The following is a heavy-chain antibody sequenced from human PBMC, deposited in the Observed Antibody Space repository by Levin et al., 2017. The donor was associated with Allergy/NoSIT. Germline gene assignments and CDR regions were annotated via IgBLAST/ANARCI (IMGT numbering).Heavy chain of an antibody. D-gene: IGHD5-12*01. J-gene: IGHJ4*02. CDR2: ISSSSSYI. CDR3: AREKQSGTWLRHGSGDY. CDR1: GFTFSSYS. V-gene: IGHV3-21*01. Sequence: PGGSLRLSCAASGFTFSSYSMNWVRQAPGKGLEWVSSISSSSSYIYYADSVKGRFTISRDNAKNSLYLQMNSLRAEDTAVYYCAREKQSGTWLRHGSGDYWGQGTLVTVSS.